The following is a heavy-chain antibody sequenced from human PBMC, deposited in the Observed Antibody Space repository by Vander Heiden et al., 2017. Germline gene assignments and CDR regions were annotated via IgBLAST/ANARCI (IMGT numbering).Heavy chain of an antibody. CDR3: ARDTAKLPLDY. Sequence: QVQLVESGGGLVKPGGSLRLSCAASGFTFRYYYVSWIRQGPGKGLEGVSYMSSSGSTIYYADSVKGRFTISRDNAKNSLYLQMNSLRAEDTAVYYCARDTAKLPLDYWGQGTLVTVSS. V-gene: IGHV3-11*01. CDR2: MSSSGSTI. CDR1: GFTFRYYY. J-gene: IGHJ4*02. D-gene: IGHD5-18*01.